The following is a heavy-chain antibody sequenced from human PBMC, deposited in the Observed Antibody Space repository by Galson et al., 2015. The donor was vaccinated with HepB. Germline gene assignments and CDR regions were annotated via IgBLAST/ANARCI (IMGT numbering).Heavy chain of an antibody. Sequence: SETLSLTCTVSGGSITNYYWSWIRQPAGKGLEWIGRIYSGGDTYYNHSLESRVTMSVDTSKNQFSLELRSVIAADTAVYYCARDAYYFDTSGYYQTDYWGQGTLVTVSS. CDR2: IYSGGDT. CDR3: ARDAYYFDTSGYYQTDY. J-gene: IGHJ4*02. V-gene: IGHV4-4*07. CDR1: GGSITNYY. D-gene: IGHD3-22*01.